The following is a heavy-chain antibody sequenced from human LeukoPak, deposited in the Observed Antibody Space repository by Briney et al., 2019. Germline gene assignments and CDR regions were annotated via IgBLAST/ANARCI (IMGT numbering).Heavy chain of an antibody. CDR3: ARGKAIFGVVVDAFDI. CDR2: INWNGGST. V-gene: IGHV3-20*04. D-gene: IGHD3-3*01. Sequence: GGSLRLSCAASGFTFDDYGMSWVRQAPGKGLEWVSGINWNGGSTGYADSVKGRFTISRDNAKNSLYLQMNSPRAEDTALYYCARGKAIFGVVVDAFDIWGQGTMVTVSS. J-gene: IGHJ3*02. CDR1: GFTFDDYG.